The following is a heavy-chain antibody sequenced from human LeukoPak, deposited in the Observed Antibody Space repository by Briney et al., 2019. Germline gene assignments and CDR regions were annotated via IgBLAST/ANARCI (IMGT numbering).Heavy chain of an antibody. CDR1: GFTFSHHW. J-gene: IGHJ4*02. D-gene: IGHD7-27*01. CDR3: ARADWGSIDY. Sequence: GESLRLSCAASGFTFSHHWMAWVRQAPGKGLEWVAIIRPDANDGSYVDSVKGRFTISRDNAKNSLYLQLNSLRAEDTAVYFCARADWGSIDYWGQGALVTVSS. V-gene: IGHV3-7*01. CDR2: IRPDANDG.